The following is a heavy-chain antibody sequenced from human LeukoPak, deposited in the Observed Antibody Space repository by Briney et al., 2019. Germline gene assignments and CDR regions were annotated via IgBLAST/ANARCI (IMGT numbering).Heavy chain of an antibody. D-gene: IGHD2-2*01. CDR3: ARNLYCSSTSCEDQAIDY. CDR1: GYTFTAFY. V-gene: IGHV1-46*01. CDR2: LIPSRGSP. Sequence: ASVKASCKASGYTFTAFYIHWVRQAPGQGLEWMAKLIPSRGSPSYAQHFQGRVTVTSDTSTNTVHMDLSSLRSDDTAVYYCARNLYCSSTSCEDQAIDYWGQGTQVTVSS. J-gene: IGHJ4*02.